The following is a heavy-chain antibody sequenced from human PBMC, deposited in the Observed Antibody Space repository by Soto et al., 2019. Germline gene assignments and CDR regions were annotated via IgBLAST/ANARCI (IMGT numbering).Heavy chain of an antibody. D-gene: IGHD3-9*01. Sequence: PGGSLRLSCAASGFTFSNYRMSWVRQVPGKGLEWVSNINGGGSSKCYADSVKGRFTISRDNSKNTLYLQMNSLRAEDTAVYYCAKDQLTGYSSSDASYYYYGMDVWGQGTTVTVSS. J-gene: IGHJ6*02. CDR2: INGGGSSK. CDR3: AKDQLTGYSSSDASYYYYGMDV. V-gene: IGHV3-23*01. CDR1: GFTFSNYR.